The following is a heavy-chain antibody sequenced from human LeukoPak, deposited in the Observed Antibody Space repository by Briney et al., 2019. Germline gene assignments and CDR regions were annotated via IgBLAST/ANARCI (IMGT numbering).Heavy chain of an antibody. CDR3: ARVFWSATSYYFEY. J-gene: IGHJ4*02. D-gene: IGHD3-3*01. V-gene: IGHV3-7*05. Sequence: GGSLTHFCAVSEFTHSRYWMLCLRPAPGKGVDWVATIMQEGSEKYYVDSVGGRFTISRDNSKNSLYLQMDSLRAEDTAVYDCARVFWSATSYYFEYWGQGALVTVSS. CDR2: IMQEGSEK. CDR1: EFTHSRYW.